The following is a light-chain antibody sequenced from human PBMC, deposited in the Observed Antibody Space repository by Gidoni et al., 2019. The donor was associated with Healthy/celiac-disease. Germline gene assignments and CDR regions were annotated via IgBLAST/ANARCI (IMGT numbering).Light chain of an antibody. Sequence: EIELPHSPATLSLSPGEIATLSCRASQSVISYLAWYQQKPGKAPRLLIYDASNRATGIPARFSGSGSGTDFTLTISSLEPEDFAVYYCQQRSNWPPITFGQGTRLEIK. CDR3: QQRSNWPPIT. CDR2: DAS. V-gene: IGKV3-11*01. J-gene: IGKJ5*01. CDR1: QSVISY.